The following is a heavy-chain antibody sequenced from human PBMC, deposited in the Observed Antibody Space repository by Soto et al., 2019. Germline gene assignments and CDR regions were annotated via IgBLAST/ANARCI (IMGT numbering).Heavy chain of an antibody. CDR2: ISSSSSYT. Sequence: PGGSLRLSCAASGFTFSDYYMSWIRQAPGKGLEWVSYISSSSSYTNYADSVKGRFTISRDNAKNSLYLQMNSLRAEDTAVYYCARADYDILTGYYTTAFDIWGQGTMVTVSS. D-gene: IGHD3-9*01. CDR3: ARADYDILTGYYTTAFDI. V-gene: IGHV3-11*05. CDR1: GFTFSDYY. J-gene: IGHJ3*02.